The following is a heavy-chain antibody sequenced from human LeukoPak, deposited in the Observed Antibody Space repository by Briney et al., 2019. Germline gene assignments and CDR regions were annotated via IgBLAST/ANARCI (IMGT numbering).Heavy chain of an antibody. CDR2: INAGNGNT. J-gene: IGHJ4*02. Sequence: ASVKVSCTASGYTFTSYAMHWVRHGHGQRLEWMGWINAGNGNTKYSKKFQGRVTITRDTSTSTAYMELRSLRSDDTAVYYCARGPHERSRYPDDWGQGPLVTVSS. CDR3: ARGPHERSRYPDD. CDR1: GYTFTSYA. D-gene: IGHD3-16*02. V-gene: IGHV1-3*01.